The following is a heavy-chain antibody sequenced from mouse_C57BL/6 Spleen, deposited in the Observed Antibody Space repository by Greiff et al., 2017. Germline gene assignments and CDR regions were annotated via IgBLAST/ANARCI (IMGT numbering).Heavy chain of an antibody. CDR1: GYTFTSYW. J-gene: IGHJ4*01. CDR2: IDPSDSET. Sequence: VQLQQPGAELVRPGSSVKLSCKASGYTFTSYWMHWVKQRPIQGLEWIGNIDPSDSETHYNQKFKDKATLTVDKSSSTDYMQLSSLTSEDSADYYCARSDGYYAMDYWGQGTSVTVSS. CDR3: ARSDGYYAMDY. V-gene: IGHV1-52*01.